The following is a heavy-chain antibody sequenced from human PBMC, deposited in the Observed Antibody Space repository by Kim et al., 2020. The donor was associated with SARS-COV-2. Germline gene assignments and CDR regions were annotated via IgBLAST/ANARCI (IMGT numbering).Heavy chain of an antibody. D-gene: IGHD4-17*01. Sequence: TAYAASVKGRFTISRDDSKNTAYLQMNSLKTEDTAVYYCTRHDGVTTLTPWGQGTLVTVSS. CDR2: T. CDR3: TRHDGVTTLTP. V-gene: IGHV3-73*01. J-gene: IGHJ5*02.